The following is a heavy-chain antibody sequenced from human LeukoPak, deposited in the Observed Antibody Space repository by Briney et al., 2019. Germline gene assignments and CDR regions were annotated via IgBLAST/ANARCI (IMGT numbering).Heavy chain of an antibody. CDR1: GYTFTSYY. V-gene: IGHV1-46*01. Sequence: ASVKVSCKASGYTFTSYYMHWVRQAPGQGLEWMGIINPSGGSTSYAQKFQGRVTMTEDTSTDTAYMELSSLRSEDTAVYYCATLHIAAAGNWFDPWGQGTLVTVSS. D-gene: IGHD6-13*01. J-gene: IGHJ5*02. CDR3: ATLHIAAAGNWFDP. CDR2: INPSGGST.